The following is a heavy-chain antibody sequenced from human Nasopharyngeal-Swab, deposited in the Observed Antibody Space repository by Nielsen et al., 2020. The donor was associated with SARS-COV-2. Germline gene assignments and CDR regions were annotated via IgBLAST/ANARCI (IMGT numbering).Heavy chain of an antibody. V-gene: IGHV3-23*01. CDR1: GFTFSNYA. J-gene: IGHJ4*02. Sequence: GGSLRLSCVASGFTFSNYAMSWARQAPGKGLEWVSTISARGTSTFYVDSVKGRFTISRDNSKNTLHVQMSSLRAEDTAVHYCAREGQGTPIDFWGQGTLVTVSS. CDR3: AREGQGTPIDF. D-gene: IGHD3-10*01. CDR2: ISARGTST.